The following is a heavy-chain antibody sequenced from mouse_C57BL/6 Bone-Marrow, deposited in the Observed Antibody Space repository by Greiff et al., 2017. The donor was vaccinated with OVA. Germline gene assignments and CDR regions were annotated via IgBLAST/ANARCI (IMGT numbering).Heavy chain of an antibody. J-gene: IGHJ3*01. CDR3: ARSGGGYSFAY. CDR1: GYTFTSYD. CDR2: IYPKDGST. D-gene: IGHD2-3*01. V-gene: IGHV1-85*01. Sequence: QVQLQQSGPELVKPGASVKLSCKASGYTFTSYDMNWVKQRPGQGLEWIGMIYPKDGSTNYNEKFKGKATLTVEKSSSTAYMELTSLTSEDSAVFCVARSGGGYSFAYWGKGTLVTVSA.